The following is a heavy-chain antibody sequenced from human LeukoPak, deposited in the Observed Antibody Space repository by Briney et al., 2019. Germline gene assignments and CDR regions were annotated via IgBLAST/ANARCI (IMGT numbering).Heavy chain of an antibody. CDR1: EFTLSSYA. V-gene: IGHV3-23*01. J-gene: IGHJ4*02. CDR2: ISGSGGNT. D-gene: IGHD1-26*01. CDR3: ARGGVVGTTEDPFDY. Sequence: PGGSLRLSCAASEFTLSSYAMSWVRQAPGKGLEWVSAISGSGGNTYYADSVKGRFTISRDNAKNSLYLQMNSLRAEDTAVYYCARGGVVGTTEDPFDYWGQGTLVTVSS.